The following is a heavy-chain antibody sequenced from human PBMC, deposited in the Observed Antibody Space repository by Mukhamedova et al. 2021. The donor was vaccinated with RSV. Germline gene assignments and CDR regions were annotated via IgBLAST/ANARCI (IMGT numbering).Heavy chain of an antibody. J-gene: IGHJ4*02. V-gene: IGHV3-74*01. D-gene: IGHD3-10*01. CDR2: INGDGSST. Sequence: INGDGSSTNYADSVKGRFTISRDNAKNTLYLQMNSLRPEDTAIYYCTRVGGGDWGQGTLGTVSS. CDR3: TRVGGGD.